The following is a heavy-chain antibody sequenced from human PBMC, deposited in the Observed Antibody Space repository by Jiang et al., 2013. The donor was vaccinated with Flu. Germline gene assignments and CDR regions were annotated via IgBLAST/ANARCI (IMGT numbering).Heavy chain of an antibody. Sequence: GAEVKKPGESLRISCKGSGYSFTSYWISWVRQMPGKGLEWMGRIDPSDSYTNYSPSFQGHVTISADKSISTAYLQWSSLKASDTAMYYCARHHYGDYYGGVYYYYYGMDVWGQGTTVTVSS. CDR2: IDPSDSYT. V-gene: IGHV5-10-1*01. CDR1: GYSFTSYW. CDR3: ARHHYGDYYGGVYYYYYGMDV. J-gene: IGHJ6*02. D-gene: IGHD4-17*01.